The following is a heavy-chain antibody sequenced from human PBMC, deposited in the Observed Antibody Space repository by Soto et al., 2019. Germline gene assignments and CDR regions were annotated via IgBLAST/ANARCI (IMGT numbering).Heavy chain of an antibody. CDR1: GYSFTGYQ. CDR2: INPNSGGT. Sequence: QVQLVQPGAEVKKPGASVNVSCKASGYSFTGYQIHWVRQAPGQGLEWMGWINPNSGGTNLAQKFQGRVTMTRDTSVTTAYMEINGLTSDDTAVYYCARGRTIVSPGNWGQGTLVSVSS. V-gene: IGHV1-2*02. D-gene: IGHD1-1*01. J-gene: IGHJ4*02. CDR3: ARGRTIVSPGN.